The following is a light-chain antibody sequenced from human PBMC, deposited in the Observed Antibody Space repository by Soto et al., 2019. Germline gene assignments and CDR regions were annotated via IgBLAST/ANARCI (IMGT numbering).Light chain of an antibody. CDR1: QGIRND. V-gene: IGKV1-17*01. J-gene: IGKJ2*01. Sequence: DIQMTQFPSSLSASVGDRVTNTCRASQGIRNDLGWYQQKPGKAPNLLIYAAATLQSGVPSRFSGSGSGTDFTLTISSLQPEDFATYYCQQLHSYPYTFGQGTKLEI. CDR2: AAA. CDR3: QQLHSYPYT.